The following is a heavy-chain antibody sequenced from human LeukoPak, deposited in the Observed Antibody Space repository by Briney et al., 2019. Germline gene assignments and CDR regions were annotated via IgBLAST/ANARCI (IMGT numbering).Heavy chain of an antibody. CDR2: IYYSGST. CDR3: ARDVNYYYMDV. J-gene: IGHJ6*03. CDR1: GGPISSYY. V-gene: IGHV4-59*01. Sequence: SETLSLTCTVSGGPISSYYWSWIRQPPGKGLEWIGYIYYSGSTNYNPSLKSRVTISVDTSKNQFSLKLSSVTAADTAVYYCARDVNYYYMDVWGKGTTVTVSS.